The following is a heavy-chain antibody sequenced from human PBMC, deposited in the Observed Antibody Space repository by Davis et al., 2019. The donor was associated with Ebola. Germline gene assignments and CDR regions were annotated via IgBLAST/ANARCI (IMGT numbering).Heavy chain of an antibody. CDR2: LYHSGST. Sequence: MPSETLSLTCTVSGVSITSHYWSWIRQPPGKGLEWIGSLYHSGSTFYTPSLKNRVTMSMDTSKNQFSLKLSSVTAADTAVYYCARTPISYSSGVDYWGQGTLVTVSS. CDR3: ARTPISYSSGVDY. D-gene: IGHD6-19*01. CDR1: GVSITSHY. V-gene: IGHV4-59*04. J-gene: IGHJ4*02.